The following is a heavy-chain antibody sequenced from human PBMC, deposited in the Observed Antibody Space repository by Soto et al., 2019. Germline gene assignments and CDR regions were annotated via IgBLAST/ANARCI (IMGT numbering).Heavy chain of an antibody. V-gene: IGHV1-69*01. CDR2: IIPIFGTA. CDR3: ARDGGRHSGGIDY. J-gene: IGHJ4*02. Sequence: QVQLVQSGAEVKKPGSSVKVSCKASGGTFSSYSINWVRQAPGQGLEWMGEIIPIFGTATYAQKFPGRVTITADESTSTAYMELSSLRSEDTAVYYCARDGGRHSGGIDYWGQGTLVTVSS. D-gene: IGHD1-26*01. CDR1: GGTFSSYS.